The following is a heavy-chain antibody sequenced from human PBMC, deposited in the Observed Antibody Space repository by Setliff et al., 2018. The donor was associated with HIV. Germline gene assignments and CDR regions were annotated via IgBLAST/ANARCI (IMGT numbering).Heavy chain of an antibody. V-gene: IGHV4-59*08. J-gene: IGHJ4*02. Sequence: LSLTCTVSGVSISNYYWSWIRQPPGKGLEWIGYMYYSGNTNYNPSLKSRVTISVDTSKNQFSLKLSSVTAADTAVYYCARQAWHSGRNGYFVDYWGQGTLVTVSS. D-gene: IGHD2-15*01. CDR1: GVSISNYY. CDR3: ARQAWHSGRNGYFVDY. CDR2: MYYSGNT.